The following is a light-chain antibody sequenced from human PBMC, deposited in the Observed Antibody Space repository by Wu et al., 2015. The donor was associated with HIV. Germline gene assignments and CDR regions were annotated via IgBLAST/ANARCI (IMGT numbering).Light chain of an antibody. J-gene: IGKJ3*01. Sequence: EIVLTQSPGTLSLSPGERAALSCRASQSVSTYLAWYQQKPGQAPRLLIYGASSRATDIPDRFSGSGSGTDFTLTISRLEPEDFAVYYCQQYGSSPPFTFGPGTTVDIK. CDR1: QSVSTY. CDR3: QQYGSSPPFT. V-gene: IGKV3-20*01. CDR2: GAS.